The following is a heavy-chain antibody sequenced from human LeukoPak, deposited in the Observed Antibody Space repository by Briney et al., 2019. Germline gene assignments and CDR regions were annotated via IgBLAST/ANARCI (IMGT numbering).Heavy chain of an antibody. D-gene: IGHD3-22*01. Sequence: GGSLRLSCAASGFTFTDSWMSWVRQAPGKGLEWVANIKEDGSEKYYVDSVEGRFTISRDNAKNSLYLQMNSLRAEDTAVYYCATYSSLNRREFQYWGQGTLLTVSS. CDR1: GFTFTDSW. J-gene: IGHJ1*01. V-gene: IGHV3-7*01. CDR3: ATYSSLNRREFQY. CDR2: IKEDGSEK.